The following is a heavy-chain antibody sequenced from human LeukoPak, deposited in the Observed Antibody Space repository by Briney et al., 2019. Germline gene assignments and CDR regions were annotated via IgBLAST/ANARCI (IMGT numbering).Heavy chain of an antibody. Sequence: PGGSLRLSCAASGFTFSSYTMTWVRQAPGKGLEWVSTISGSGGSPYYADSVKGRFTISRDNSKNTLFLQMNSLRAEDTAVFYCARKDQLLFRAPNYYYHYMDVWGKGTTVTVSS. CDR2: ISGSGGSP. D-gene: IGHD2-2*01. J-gene: IGHJ6*03. V-gene: IGHV3-23*01. CDR3: ARKDQLLFRAPNYYYHYMDV. CDR1: GFTFSSYT.